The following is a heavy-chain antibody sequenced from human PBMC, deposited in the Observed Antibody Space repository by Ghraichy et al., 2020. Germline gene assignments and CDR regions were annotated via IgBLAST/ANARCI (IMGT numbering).Heavy chain of an antibody. CDR2: IRYDGSDK. D-gene: IGHD6-13*01. CDR3: AKAYSSSWNPYGMDV. Sequence: GGSLRLSCAASGFTFSTYGMHWVRQAPGKGLEWVAFIRYDGSDKYYADSVKGRFTISRDNSKNTLYLQMNSLRGEDTVTYHCAKAYSSSWNPYGMDVWGQGTTVTVSS. V-gene: IGHV3-30*02. J-gene: IGHJ6*02. CDR1: GFTFSTYG.